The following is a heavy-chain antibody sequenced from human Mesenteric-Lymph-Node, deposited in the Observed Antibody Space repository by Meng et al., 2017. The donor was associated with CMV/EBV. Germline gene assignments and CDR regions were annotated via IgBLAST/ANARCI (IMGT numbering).Heavy chain of an antibody. J-gene: IGHJ6*02. Sequence: GESLKISCAASGLFFSGCAMSWVRQAPGKRLERISYISATGDSTYYADSVKGRFSISRDNSKNTLYLYMNSLRVDDTAVYYCARDKKVVTPSGYYYYGMDVWGQGTTVTVSS. D-gene: IGHD4-23*01. V-gene: IGHV3-23*01. CDR3: ARDKKVVTPSGYYYYGMDV. CDR1: GLFFSGCA. CDR2: ISATGDST.